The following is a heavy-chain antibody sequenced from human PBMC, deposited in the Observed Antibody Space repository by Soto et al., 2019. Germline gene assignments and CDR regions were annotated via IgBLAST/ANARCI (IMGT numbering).Heavy chain of an antibody. CDR1: GYTFTGYY. V-gene: IGHV1-2*04. D-gene: IGHD3-22*01. Sequence: ASVKVSCKASGYTFTGYYMHWVRQAPGQGLEWMGWINPNSGGTNYAQKFQGWVTMTRATSISTAYMELSRLRSDDTAVYYCARDRDSRAEFDYWGQGTLVTVSS. J-gene: IGHJ4*02. CDR3: ARDRDSRAEFDY. CDR2: INPNSGGT.